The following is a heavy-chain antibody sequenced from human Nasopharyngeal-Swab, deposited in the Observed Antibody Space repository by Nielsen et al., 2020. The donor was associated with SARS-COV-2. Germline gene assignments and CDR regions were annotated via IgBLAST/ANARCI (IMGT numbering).Heavy chain of an antibody. J-gene: IGHJ4*02. V-gene: IGHV3-30*04. CDR2: ISYDGSNK. Sequence: GESLKISCAASGFTFSSYAMHWVRQAPGKGLEWVAVISYDGSNKYYADSVKGRFTISRDNSKNTLYLQMNSLRAEDTAVYYCARDEAMVRGVIGYWGQGTLVTVSS. CDR1: GFTFSSYA. D-gene: IGHD3-10*01. CDR3: ARDEAMVRGVIGY.